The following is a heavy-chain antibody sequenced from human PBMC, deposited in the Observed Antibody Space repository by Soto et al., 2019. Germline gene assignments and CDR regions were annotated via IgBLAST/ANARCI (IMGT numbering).Heavy chain of an antibody. Sequence: PGGSLRLSCAASGFTFRNCAMGWVRQAPGKGLEWVSCISSSSGYTNYADSVKGRFTISRDNAKNSLYLQMNSLRAEDTAVYYCARYEDIAAAGATGYWGQGTLVTVSS. CDR3: ARYEDIAAAGATGY. CDR2: ISSSSGYT. V-gene: IGHV3-11*03. J-gene: IGHJ4*02. CDR1: GFTFRNCA. D-gene: IGHD6-13*01.